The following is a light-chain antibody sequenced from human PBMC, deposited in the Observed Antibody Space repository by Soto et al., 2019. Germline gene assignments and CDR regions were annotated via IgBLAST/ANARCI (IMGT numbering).Light chain of an antibody. CDR1: QIVSAND. V-gene: IGKV3-20*01. CDR3: QQYGSSPFT. J-gene: IGKJ3*01. CDR2: GAS. Sequence: EIVLTQSPGTLSLSPGERATLSCRASQIVSANDLAWYQQKPGQSPRLLIFGASSRDTGIPDRFSGSGSGTDFTLTISRVEPEDFAVYYCQQYGSSPFTFGPGTKVDIK.